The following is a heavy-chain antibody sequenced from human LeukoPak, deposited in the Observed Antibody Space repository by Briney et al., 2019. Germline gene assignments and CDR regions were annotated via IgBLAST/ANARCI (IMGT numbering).Heavy chain of an antibody. CDR2: ISGSGGST. V-gene: IGHV3-23*01. J-gene: IGHJ1*01. CDR1: GLTFSSYA. CDR3: AKGWDSSNHGCFQR. D-gene: IGHD3-22*01. Sequence: PGGSLRLSCAASGLTFSSYAMSWVRQAPGKGLEWVSAISGSGGSTYYADSVKGRFTISRDNSKNTVYLQMNSLRAEDTAVYYCAKGWDSSNHGCFQRWGQGTLVTVSS.